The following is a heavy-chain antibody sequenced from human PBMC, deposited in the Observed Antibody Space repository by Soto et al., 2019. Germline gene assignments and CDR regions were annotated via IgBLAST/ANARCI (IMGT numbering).Heavy chain of an antibody. Sequence: GASVKVSCKTSGYTFTDYYTHWVRQAPGQGLEWMGWMNPNSGGAYFAQKFQGRVTLTRDTSIGTAYIEVNSLTSDDTAVYFCTRENIENSYGLYDAFDIWGQGTTFTVSS. CDR1: GYTFTDYY. CDR3: TRENIENSYGLYDAFDI. CDR2: MNPNSGGA. J-gene: IGHJ3*02. D-gene: IGHD5-18*01. V-gene: IGHV1-2*02.